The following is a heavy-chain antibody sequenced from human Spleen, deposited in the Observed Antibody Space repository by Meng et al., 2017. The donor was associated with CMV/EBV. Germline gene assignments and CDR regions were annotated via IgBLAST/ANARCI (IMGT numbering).Heavy chain of an antibody. J-gene: IGHJ5*02. CDR2: LYYGGNT. D-gene: IGHD1-1*01. Sequence: SETLSLTCTVSSGSISSSSYYWGWIRQPPGKGLEWIGSLYYGGNTYYNPSLKSRVTISIDTSKDQLSLKLSSVTAADTAVYYCAKGGPTATRKWFDPWGQGTLVTVSS. CDR3: AKGGPTATRKWFDP. V-gene: IGHV4-39*01. CDR1: SGSISSSSYY.